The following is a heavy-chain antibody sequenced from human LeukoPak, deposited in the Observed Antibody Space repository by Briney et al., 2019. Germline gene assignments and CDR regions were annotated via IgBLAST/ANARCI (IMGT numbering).Heavy chain of an antibody. J-gene: IGHJ4*02. CDR2: INPHNGDT. D-gene: IGHD5-24*01. CDR1: GYTFIGYY. V-gene: IGHV1-2*02. CDR3: ARDRYGDGFAHLDY. Sequence: ASVKVSCKASGYTFIGYYLHWVRQAPGQGLEWMGWINPHNGDTNYAQKFQGRVAITWDTSITTAYMDLSRLTSDDTAVYYCARDRYGDGFAHLDYWGQGALVTVSS.